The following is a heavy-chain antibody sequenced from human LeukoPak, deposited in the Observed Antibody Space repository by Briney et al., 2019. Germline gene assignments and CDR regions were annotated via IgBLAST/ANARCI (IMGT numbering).Heavy chain of an antibody. J-gene: IGHJ4*02. V-gene: IGHV3-20*04. CDR3: ARVQGYCSSTSCYFDY. D-gene: IGHD2-2*01. CDR2: INWNGGST. Sequence: GGSLRLSCAASGFTFDDFGMSWVRQAPGKGLEWVSGINWNGGSTGYADSVKGRFTISRDNAKNSLYLQMNSLRAEDTALYYCARVQGYCSSTSCYFDYWGQGTLVTVSS. CDR1: GFTFDDFG.